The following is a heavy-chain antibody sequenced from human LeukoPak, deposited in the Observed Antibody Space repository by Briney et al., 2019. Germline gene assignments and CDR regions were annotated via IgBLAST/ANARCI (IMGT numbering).Heavy chain of an antibody. J-gene: IGHJ4*02. Sequence: GGSLRLSCSASGFTFSTYAMSWVRQAPGMGLEWVSTVDGRGGNTYYADSVKGRFTISRDNSKNTLFLQMNSLRPEDTAVYYCAKLRCSGGRCHSGAYYFDSWGQGTLVTVSS. D-gene: IGHD2-15*01. CDR2: VDGRGGNT. CDR3: AKLRCSGGRCHSGAYYFDS. V-gene: IGHV3-23*01. CDR1: GFTFSTYA.